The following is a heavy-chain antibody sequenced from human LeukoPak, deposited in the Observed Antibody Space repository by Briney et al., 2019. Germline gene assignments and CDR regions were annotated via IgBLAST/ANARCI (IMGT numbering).Heavy chain of an antibody. V-gene: IGHV1-69*04. CDR2: IIPILGIA. D-gene: IGHD1-7*01. Sequence: ASVEVSCKASGGTFSSYAISWVRQAPGQGLEWMGRIIPILGIANYAQKFQGRVTITADKSTSTAYMELSSLRSEDTAVYYCARGRNRYNWNYLPSYWGQGTLVTVSS. CDR1: GGTFSSYA. J-gene: IGHJ4*02. CDR3: ARGRNRYNWNYLPSY.